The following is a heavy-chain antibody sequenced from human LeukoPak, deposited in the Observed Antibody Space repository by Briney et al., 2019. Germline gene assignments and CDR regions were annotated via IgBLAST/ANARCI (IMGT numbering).Heavy chain of an antibody. D-gene: IGHD3-3*01. CDR2: ISGCGGST. CDR1: GFTFRSYA. Sequence: GGSLRLSCAASGFTFRSYAMSWVRQAPGKGLEWVSAISGCGGSTYYADSVKGRHTISRDNFKNTLYLQMNRLRAKYTAVYYCAKEKEWLGDLNCFDPWGQGTLVTVSS. V-gene: IGHV3-23*01. CDR3: AKEKEWLGDLNCFDP. J-gene: IGHJ5*02.